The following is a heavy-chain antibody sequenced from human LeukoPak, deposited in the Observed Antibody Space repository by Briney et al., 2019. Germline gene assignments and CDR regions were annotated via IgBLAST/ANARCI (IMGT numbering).Heavy chain of an antibody. CDR2: ISGYNGNT. Sequence: ASVKVSCKASGYTFTTYGISWVRQAPGQGLEWMGWISGYNGNTNYAQKFQGRITMTTETSTSTAYMELRSLRSDDTAVYYCARSDISIVRGAMVWGQGTLVIVSS. CDR1: GYTFTTYG. D-gene: IGHD3-10*01. CDR3: ARSDISIVRGAMV. V-gene: IGHV1-18*01. J-gene: IGHJ4*02.